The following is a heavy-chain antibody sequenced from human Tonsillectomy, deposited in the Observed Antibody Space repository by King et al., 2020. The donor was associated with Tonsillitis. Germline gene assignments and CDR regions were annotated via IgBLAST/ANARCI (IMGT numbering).Heavy chain of an antibody. CDR2: ISYSGST. D-gene: IGHD6-13*01. V-gene: IGHV4-30-4*07. CDR3: ARDGGSSWYYFDY. CDR1: GGSISSSDYS. Sequence: VQLQESGPGLVKPSQTLSLTCAVSGGSISSSDYSWHWIRQPPGKGLEWIGYISYSGSTCYNPSLKSRVTISLDTSKNQFSLKLSSVTAADTAVYYCARDGGSSWYYFDYWGQGTLVTVSS. J-gene: IGHJ4*02.